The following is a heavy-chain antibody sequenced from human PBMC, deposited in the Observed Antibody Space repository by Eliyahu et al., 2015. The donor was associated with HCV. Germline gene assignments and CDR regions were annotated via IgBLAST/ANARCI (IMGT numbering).Heavy chain of an antibody. D-gene: IGHD1-26*01. J-gene: IGHJ4*02. CDR2: ISGSGGST. Sequence: EVQLLESGGGLVQPGGSLRLSXAASGFTFXSSAMSRXRQAPGKGLEWVSAISGSGGSTYYADSVKGRFTISRDNSKNTLYLQMNSLRAEDTAVYYCAKEGYSGSYYGYWGQGTLVTVSS. CDR3: AKEGYSGSYYGY. CDR1: GFTFXSSA. V-gene: IGHV3-23*01.